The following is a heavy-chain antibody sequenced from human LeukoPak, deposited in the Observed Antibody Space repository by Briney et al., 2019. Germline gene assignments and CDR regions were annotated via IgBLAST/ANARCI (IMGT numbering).Heavy chain of an antibody. CDR1: GFTFRSYS. CDR3: ARGLVVPAAISSYDAFDI. Sequence: GGSLRLSCVASGFTFRSYSMNWVRQAPGKGLEWVSYISSTSGTIYYADSMKGRFTISRDNAKNSLYLQMNGLRAEDTAVYYCARGLVVPAAISSYDAFDIWGQGTMVTVSS. V-gene: IGHV3-48*04. J-gene: IGHJ3*02. CDR2: ISSTSGTI. D-gene: IGHD2-2*01.